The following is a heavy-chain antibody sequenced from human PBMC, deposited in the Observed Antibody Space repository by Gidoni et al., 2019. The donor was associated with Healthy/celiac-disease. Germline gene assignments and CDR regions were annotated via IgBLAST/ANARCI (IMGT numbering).Heavy chain of an antibody. Sequence: SCKASGYTFTGYYMHWVRQAPGQGLEWMGRINPNSGGTNYAQKFQGRVTMTRDTSISTAYMELSRLRSDDTAVYYCARVVVVPAANRPYFDYWGQGTLVTVSS. D-gene: IGHD2-2*01. CDR2: INPNSGGT. V-gene: IGHV1-2*06. CDR1: GYTFTGYY. CDR3: ARVVVVPAANRPYFDY. J-gene: IGHJ4*02.